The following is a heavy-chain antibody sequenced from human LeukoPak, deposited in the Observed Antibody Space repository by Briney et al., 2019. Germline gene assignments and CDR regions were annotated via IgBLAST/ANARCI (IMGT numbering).Heavy chain of an antibody. CDR3: ARTNEGYGDYYPFDY. CDR2: ISSSSNYI. V-gene: IGHV3-21*01. CDR1: GFTFSSYS. Sequence: PGGSLRLSCVASGFTFSSYSMNWVRQAPGKGLEWVSSISSSSNYIYHADSVKGRFTISRDNAKNSVYLQMNSLRAEDTAVYYCARTNEGYGDYYPFDYWGQGTLVTVSS. D-gene: IGHD4-17*01. J-gene: IGHJ4*02.